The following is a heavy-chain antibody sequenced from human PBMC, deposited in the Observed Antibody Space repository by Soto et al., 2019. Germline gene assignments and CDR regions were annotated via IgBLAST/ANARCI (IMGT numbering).Heavy chain of an antibody. V-gene: IGHV4-4*02. J-gene: IGHJ5*02. CDR2: IYHSGST. CDR1: SGSISSSNW. CDR3: ARGRRIAVAGTSWFDP. Sequence: QVQLQESGPGLVKPSGTLSLTCAVSSGSISSSNWWSWVRQPPGKGLEWIGAIYHSGSTNYNPSLKSRVTIAVDKSKNLFSLKLSSVTAADTAVYYCARGRRIAVAGTSWFDPWGQGTLVTVSS. D-gene: IGHD6-19*01.